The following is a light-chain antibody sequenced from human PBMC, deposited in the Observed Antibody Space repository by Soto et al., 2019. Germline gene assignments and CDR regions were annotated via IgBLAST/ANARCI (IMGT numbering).Light chain of an antibody. J-gene: IGKJ1*01. CDR2: GAS. CDR1: QSVANN. Sequence: EIVMTQSPVTLSLSPGDRATLSCRSSQSVANNLAWFQQRPGQAPRLLVYGASDTATGIPARFSGSGSGTEFTLTISSLQSEDFAVYYCQKYNDWPRTFGQGTKVQIK. V-gene: IGKV3-15*01. CDR3: QKYNDWPRT.